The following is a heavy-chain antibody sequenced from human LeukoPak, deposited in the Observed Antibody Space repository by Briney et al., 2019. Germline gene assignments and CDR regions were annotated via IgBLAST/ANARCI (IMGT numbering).Heavy chain of an antibody. CDR2: IIPIFGTT. D-gene: IGHD3-22*01. V-gene: IGHV1-69*05. CDR3: ARDPELGLDRSGYYYLV. J-gene: IGHJ4*02. CDR1: GDTFRNYA. Sequence: VASVEVSCKASGDTFRNYAISWVREAPGQGLEWMGRIIPIFGTTRYAQKFQGRVTITTDASTTTAYMQLNSLRSEDTAVYYCARDPELGLDRSGYYYLVWGQGTLVTVSS.